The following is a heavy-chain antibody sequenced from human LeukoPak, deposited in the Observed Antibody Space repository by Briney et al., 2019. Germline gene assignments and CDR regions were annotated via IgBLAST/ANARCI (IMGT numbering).Heavy chain of an antibody. V-gene: IGHV3-74*01. J-gene: IGHJ5*02. Sequence: PGGSLRLSXAASGFTFSSYWMHWARQAPGKGLVWVLRLNSDGSTTSYADSVKGRFTISRDNAKNTLYLQMNSLRAEDTAVYYCAREGNPLNYDSSGYAAWGQGTLVTVSS. CDR3: AREGNPLNYDSSGYAA. CDR2: LNSDGSTT. D-gene: IGHD3-22*01. CDR1: GFTFSSYW.